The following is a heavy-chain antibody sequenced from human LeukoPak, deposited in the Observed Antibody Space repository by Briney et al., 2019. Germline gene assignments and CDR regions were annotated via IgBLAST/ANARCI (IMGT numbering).Heavy chain of an antibody. J-gene: IGHJ3*02. CDR3: ARRDSSSSGAFDI. V-gene: IGHV1-8*03. Sequence: ASVKVSCKASGYTFTSYYINWVRQATGQGLEWMGWMNPNSGNTGYAQKFQGRVTITRNTSISTAYMELSSLRSEDTAVYYCARRDSSSSGAFDIWGQGTMVTVSS. CDR1: GYTFTSYY. CDR2: MNPNSGNT. D-gene: IGHD6-13*01.